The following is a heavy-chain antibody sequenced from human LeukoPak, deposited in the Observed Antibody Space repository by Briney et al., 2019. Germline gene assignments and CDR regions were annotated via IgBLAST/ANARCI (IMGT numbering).Heavy chain of an antibody. D-gene: IGHD1-1*01. V-gene: IGHV4-59*08. J-gene: IGHJ6*02. CDR3: ARQLVQRYGMDV. CDR1: GGSISSYY. CDR2: IYYSGST. Sequence: SETLSLTCTVSGGSISSYYWSWIRQPPGKGLEWIGYIYYSGSTNYNPSLKSRVTISVDTSKNQFSLKLSSVTAADTAVYYCARQLVQRYGMDVWGQGTTVTVSS.